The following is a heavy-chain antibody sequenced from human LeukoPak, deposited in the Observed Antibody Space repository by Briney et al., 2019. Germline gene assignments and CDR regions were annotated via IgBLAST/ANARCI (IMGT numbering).Heavy chain of an antibody. Sequence: ASVKVSCKASGYTFTSYAMHWVRQAPGQRLEWMGWINTNTGNPTYAQGFTGRFVFSLDTSVSTAYLQISSLKAEDTAVYYCARGGYYPFYYYYGMDVWGQGTTVTVSS. V-gene: IGHV7-4-1*02. CDR3: ARGGYYPFYYYYGMDV. CDR1: GYTFTSYA. CDR2: INTNTGNP. J-gene: IGHJ6*02. D-gene: IGHD3-22*01.